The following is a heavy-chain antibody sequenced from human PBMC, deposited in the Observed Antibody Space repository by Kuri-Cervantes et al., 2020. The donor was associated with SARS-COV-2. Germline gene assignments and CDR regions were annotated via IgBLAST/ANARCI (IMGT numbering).Heavy chain of an antibody. CDR3: TIDYSNFSY. CDR1: GFTFSGSA. Sequence: GESLKISCAASGFTFSGSAMHWVRQASGKGLEWVGRIRSKANSYATAYAASVKGRFTISRDDSKNTAYLQMNSLKTEDTAVYYCTIDYSNFSYWGQGTLVTVSS. CDR2: IRSKANSYAT. D-gene: IGHD4-11*01. V-gene: IGHV3-73*01. J-gene: IGHJ4*02.